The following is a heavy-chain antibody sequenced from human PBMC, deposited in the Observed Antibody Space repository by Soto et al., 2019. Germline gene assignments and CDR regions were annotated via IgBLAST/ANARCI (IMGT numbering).Heavy chain of an antibody. D-gene: IGHD1-26*01. CDR3: ARVASAGAGSYYDKYLQH. CDR1: GYSFTTYA. J-gene: IGHJ1*01. CDR2: ISTSSGIT. V-gene: IGHV1-18*04. Sequence: QVQMVQSGAEVKKPGATVKVSCRASGYSFTTYAISWVRQAPGQGLEGMGWISTSSGITNYAEKLQGRVTMTTDASTNTAYMELRSLRSDDSAVYYCARVASAGAGSYYDKYLQHWGQGSLVIVSS.